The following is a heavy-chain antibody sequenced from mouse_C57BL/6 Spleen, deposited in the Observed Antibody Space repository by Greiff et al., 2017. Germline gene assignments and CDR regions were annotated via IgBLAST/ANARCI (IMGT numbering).Heavy chain of an antibody. CDR2: INPYNGGT. J-gene: IGHJ4*01. CDR3: ARDYYYAMDY. V-gene: IGHV1-19*01. CDR1: GYTFTDYY. Sequence: EVQLQQSGPVLVKPGASVKMSCKASGYTFTDYYMNWVKQSHGKSLEWIGVINPYNGGTSYNQKFKGKATLTVDKSSSTAYMELNSLTSEDSAVYYCARDYYYAMDYWGQGTSVTVSS.